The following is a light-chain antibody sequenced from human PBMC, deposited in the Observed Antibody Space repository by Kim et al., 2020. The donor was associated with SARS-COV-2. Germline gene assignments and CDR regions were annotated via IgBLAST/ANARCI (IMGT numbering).Light chain of an antibody. CDR2: SNS. CDR3: ATWDDSLSAVV. V-gene: IGLV1-47*02. Sequence: QAVTLSCSGSGSNTESHSIYCYPHLPGTAPTLLIWSNSHRPSGVPDRFSGSQSGTSPSLAISGLRSEDEADYYSATWDDSLSAVVFGGGTQLTVL. J-gene: IGLJ2*01. CDR1: GSNTESHS.